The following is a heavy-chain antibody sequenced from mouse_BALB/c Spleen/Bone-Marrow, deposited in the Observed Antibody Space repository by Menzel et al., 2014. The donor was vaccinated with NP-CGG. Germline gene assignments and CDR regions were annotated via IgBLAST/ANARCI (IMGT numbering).Heavy chain of an antibody. Sequence: EVKLVESGGGLVQPGGSRKLSCAASGFTFSSFGMHWVRQAPEKGLEWVAYISSGSTVIFYADTVKGRFTISRDNPKNTLFLQMTSLRSEDTAMYYCARGGNRDDFDVWGAGTTVTVSS. V-gene: IGHV5-17*02. CDR1: GFTFSSFG. CDR3: ARGGNRDDFDV. J-gene: IGHJ1*01. CDR2: ISSGSTVI. D-gene: IGHD4-1*01.